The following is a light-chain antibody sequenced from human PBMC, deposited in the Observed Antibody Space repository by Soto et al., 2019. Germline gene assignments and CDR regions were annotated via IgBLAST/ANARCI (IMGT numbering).Light chain of an antibody. CDR1: SGHSSYA. CDR2: LNSDGSH. J-gene: IGLJ2*01. Sequence: QLVLTQSPSASASLGASVKLTCTLSSGHSSYAIAWHQQQPEKGPQYLMKLNSDGSHTKGDGIPDRFSGSSSGAERYLIISSLQSEDEADYYCQTWGTGIRVFGGGTKLTVL. V-gene: IGLV4-69*01. CDR3: QTWGTGIRV.